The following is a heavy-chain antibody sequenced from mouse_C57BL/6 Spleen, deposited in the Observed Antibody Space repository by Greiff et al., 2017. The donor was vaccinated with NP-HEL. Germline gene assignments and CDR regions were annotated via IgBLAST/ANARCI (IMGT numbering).Heavy chain of an antibody. CDR3: ARMGYYGTYGDY. CDR2: IDPSDSYT. Sequence: QVQLQQPGAELVMPGASVKLSCKASGYTFTSYWMHWVKQRPGQGLEWIGEIDPSDSYTNYNPKFKGKSTLTADKSTSTAYIQLSSLTSEDSAVYYCARMGYYGTYGDYWGQGTTLTVSS. CDR1: GYTFTSYW. V-gene: IGHV1-69*01. J-gene: IGHJ2*01. D-gene: IGHD2-1*01.